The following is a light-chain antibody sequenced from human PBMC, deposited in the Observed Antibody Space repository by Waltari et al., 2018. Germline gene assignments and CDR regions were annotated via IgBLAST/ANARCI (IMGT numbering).Light chain of an antibody. V-gene: IGLV2-14*03. CDR3: SSYTTRDTWL. CDR2: GVS. J-gene: IGLJ3*02. Sequence: QSALTQPASVSGSPGQSLTISCPGPNSAIGDHHSVSWYQQHPCKAPNLILYGVSKRPSGVSNRFSCSKADNTASLTISGVQAGDEADYYCSSYTTRDTWLFGGGTKVTVL. CDR1: NSAIGDHHS.